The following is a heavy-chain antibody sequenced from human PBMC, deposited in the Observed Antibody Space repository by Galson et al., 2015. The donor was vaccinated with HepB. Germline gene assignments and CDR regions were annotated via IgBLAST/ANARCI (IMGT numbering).Heavy chain of an antibody. CDR2: ISSSSSYI. J-gene: IGHJ3*02. CDR1: GFNFSIYS. CDR3: ARVVEWELLEHDAFDI. Sequence: SLKLSCADSGFNFSIYSMNWVRQAPGKGLEGVSAISSSSSYIYYADSVKGRFTISRDNAKNSLYLQMNSLRAEDTAVYYCARVVEWELLEHDAFDIWGQGTMVTVSS. D-gene: IGHD1-26*01. V-gene: IGHV3-21*01.